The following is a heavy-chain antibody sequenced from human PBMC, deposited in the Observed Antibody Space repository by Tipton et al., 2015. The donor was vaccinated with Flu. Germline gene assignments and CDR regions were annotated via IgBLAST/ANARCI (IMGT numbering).Heavy chain of an antibody. D-gene: IGHD2-15*01. V-gene: IGHV4-39*07. CDR3: ARACGSGGNRWFDP. Sequence: LRLSCTVSGGSISSYTYYWGWFRQSPGTGLEWIGSIYYRGTTYYNPSLKSRVTMSIDTSKNQFSLKVTSVTAADTAVYYYARACGSGGNRWFDPWGQGALVTVSS. CDR2: IYYRGTT. J-gene: IGHJ5*02. CDR1: GGSISSYTYY.